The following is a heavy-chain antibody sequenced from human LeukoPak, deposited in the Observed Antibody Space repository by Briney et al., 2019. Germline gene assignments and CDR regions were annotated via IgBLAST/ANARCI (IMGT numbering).Heavy chain of an antibody. Sequence: SGTLSLTCAVSGGSISSRNWWSRVRQRPRKGLEWIGEIYHSGSTNYNPSLKTRVTISVDKSKNQFSLKLSSVTAADTAVYYCARASHDYGDYSHFDYWGQGTLVTVSS. CDR2: IYHSGST. CDR3: ARASHDYGDYSHFDY. V-gene: IGHV4-4*02. CDR1: GGSISSRNW. D-gene: IGHD4-17*01. J-gene: IGHJ4*02.